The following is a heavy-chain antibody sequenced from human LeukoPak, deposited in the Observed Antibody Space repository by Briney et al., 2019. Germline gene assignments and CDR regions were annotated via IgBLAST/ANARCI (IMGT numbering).Heavy chain of an antibody. CDR2: INPNSGGT. CDR3: ARVPRAIYYYGSGSYGY. J-gene: IGHJ4*02. V-gene: IGHV1-2*02. D-gene: IGHD3-10*01. Sequence: GASAKVSCKASGYTFTGYYMHWVRQAPGQGLEWMGWINPNSGGTNYAQKFQGRVTMTRDTSISTAYMELSRLRSDDTAVYYCARVPRAIYYYGSGSYGYWGQGTLVTVSS. CDR1: GYTFTGYY.